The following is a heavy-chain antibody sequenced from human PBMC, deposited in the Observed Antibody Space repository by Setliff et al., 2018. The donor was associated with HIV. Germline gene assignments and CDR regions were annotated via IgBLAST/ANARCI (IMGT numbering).Heavy chain of an antibody. D-gene: IGHD3-10*01. J-gene: IGHJ4*02. V-gene: IGHV1-2*02. CDR1: GYTFTGYY. Sequence: ASVKVSCKASGYTFTGYYMHWVRQAPGQGLEWMGWINPNSGGTNYAQKFQGKVTMTRDTSISTAYMELSRLRSDDTAVYYCARVGSRTIWFLLDYWGQGTLVTVSS. CDR2: INPNSGGT. CDR3: ARVGSRTIWFLLDY.